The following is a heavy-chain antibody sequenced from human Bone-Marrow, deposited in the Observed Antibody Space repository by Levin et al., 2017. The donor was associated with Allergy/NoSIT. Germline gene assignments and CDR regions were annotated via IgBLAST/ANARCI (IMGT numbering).Heavy chain of an antibody. D-gene: IGHD4-17*01. CDR3: TTQQSPTVTYFDY. CDR2: VRSKTDGGTA. Sequence: PGGSLRLSCAASGFTFNNAWMNWVRQAPGKGLEWVGRVRSKTDGGTADYAAPVKGRFTISRDDSKNTLYLQMNSLQTEDTAVYYCTTQQSPTVTYFDYWGQGSLVTVSS. CDR1: GFTFNNAW. J-gene: IGHJ4*02. V-gene: IGHV3-15*01.